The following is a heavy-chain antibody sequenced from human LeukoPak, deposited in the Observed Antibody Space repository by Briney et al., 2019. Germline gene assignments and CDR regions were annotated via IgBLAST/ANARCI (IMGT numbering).Heavy chain of an antibody. D-gene: IGHD3-10*01. Sequence: WASVKVSCKVSGYTLTEFSMDWVRQAPGEGLEWIGGFDPENGKTIYAQKFQGRVTTTADTSTDIAYMELSSLESEDTAVYYCARALLLWPHQAGYFDYWGQGTLVTVSS. CDR3: ARALLLWPHQAGYFDY. V-gene: IGHV1-24*01. CDR2: FDPENGKT. J-gene: IGHJ4*02. CDR1: GYTLTEFS.